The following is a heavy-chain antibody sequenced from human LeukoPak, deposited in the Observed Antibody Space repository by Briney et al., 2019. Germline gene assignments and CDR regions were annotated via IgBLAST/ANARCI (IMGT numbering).Heavy chain of an antibody. CDR3: AKDMGQWLAFDY. Sequence: PGGSLRLSCAASGLTFDDYAMHWVRQAPGKGLEWVSGISWNSGSIGYADSVKGRFTISRDNAKNSLYLQMNSLRAEDTALYYCAKDMGQWLAFDYWGQGTLVTVSS. J-gene: IGHJ4*02. CDR1: GLTFDDYA. D-gene: IGHD6-19*01. CDR2: ISWNSGSI. V-gene: IGHV3-9*01.